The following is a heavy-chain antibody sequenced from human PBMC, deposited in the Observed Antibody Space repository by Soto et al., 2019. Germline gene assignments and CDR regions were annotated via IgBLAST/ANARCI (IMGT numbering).Heavy chain of an antibody. V-gene: IGHV3-7*01. CDR1: GFSFSSYW. CDR3: ARDRYRNSTYDYYYMYV. Sequence: GGSLTLSCAASGFSFSSYWMSWACQAPGKGLEWVAKIKQDGSEKYYVDSVKGRFTISRDNAKNSLYLQMNSLRAEDTAVYYCARDRYRNSTYDYYYMYVWGKGTTVTVSS. D-gene: IGHD4-4*01. CDR2: IKQDGSEK. J-gene: IGHJ6*03.